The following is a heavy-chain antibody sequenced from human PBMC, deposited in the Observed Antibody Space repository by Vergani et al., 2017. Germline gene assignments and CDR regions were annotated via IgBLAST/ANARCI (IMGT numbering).Heavy chain of an antibody. Sequence: QVQLPESGPGLVKPSQTLSLTCTVSGGSLSSGGYYWSWIRQHPGKGLEWIGYIYYSGSTYYNPSLKSRVTISVDTSKNQFSLKLSSVTAADTSVYYCAKGPQGRVGATSLLPWGQGTLVTVSS. CDR1: GGSLSSGGYY. V-gene: IGHV4-31*03. J-gene: IGHJ4*02. CDR2: IYYSGST. D-gene: IGHD1-26*01. CDR3: AKGPQGRVGATSLLP.